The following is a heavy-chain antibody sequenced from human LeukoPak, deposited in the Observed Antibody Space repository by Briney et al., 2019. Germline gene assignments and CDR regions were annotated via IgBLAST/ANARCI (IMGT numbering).Heavy chain of an antibody. D-gene: IGHD3-10*01. V-gene: IGHV3-30-3*01. CDR3: ARDSRMVRGVIKVNYYYYYMDV. CDR1: GFTFSSYA. Sequence: PGGSLRLSCAASGFTFSSYAMHWVRQAPGEGLEWVAVISYDGSNKYYADSVKGRFTISRDNSKNTLYLQMNSLRAEDTAVYYCARDSRMVRGVIKVNYYYYYMDVWGKGTTVTVSS. CDR2: ISYDGSNK. J-gene: IGHJ6*03.